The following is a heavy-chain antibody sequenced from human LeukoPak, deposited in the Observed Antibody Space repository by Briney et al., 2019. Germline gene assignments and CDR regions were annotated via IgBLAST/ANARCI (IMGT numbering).Heavy chain of an antibody. J-gene: IGHJ4*02. D-gene: IGHD3-10*01. CDR3: TRDDYFGSGSYYNVRVPSDY. CDR1: GFTFSRYE. Sequence: GGSLRLSCAASGFTFSRYEMNWVRQAPGKGLEWLSYISSTGNTIYYADSVKGRFTISRDNAKHSLYLQMNSLRVEDTAVYYCTRDDYFGSGSYYNVRVPSDYWGQGTLVTVSS. CDR2: ISSTGNTI. V-gene: IGHV3-48*03.